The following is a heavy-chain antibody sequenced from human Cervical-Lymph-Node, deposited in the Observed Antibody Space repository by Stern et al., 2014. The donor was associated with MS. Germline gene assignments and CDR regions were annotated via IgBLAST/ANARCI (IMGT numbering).Heavy chain of an antibody. CDR1: GYTFTKYL. CDR2: INSNTGAP. J-gene: IGHJ5*02. V-gene: IGHV7-4-1*02. Sequence: QLVQSGSELKKPGASVTVSCKASGYTFTKYLIHWVRQAPGQGLEWMGWINSNTGAPMYARDFAGRFVFSLDTSVSTAYLQISRLKTDDTAVYYCARDMSDFWSDYGHNWFDPWGQGTLVTVSS. CDR3: ARDMSDFWSDYGHNWFDP. D-gene: IGHD3-3*01.